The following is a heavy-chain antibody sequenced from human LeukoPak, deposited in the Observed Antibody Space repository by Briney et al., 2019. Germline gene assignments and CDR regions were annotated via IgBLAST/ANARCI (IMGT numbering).Heavy chain of an antibody. CDR2: ISSSSSII. J-gene: IGHJ3*02. V-gene: IGHV3-48*01. Sequence: PGGSLRLSCAASGFTFSSYSMNWVRQAPGKGLEWVSYISSSSSIIYYADSVKGRFTISRDNAKNSLYLQMNSLRAEDTAVYYCAREALGPAAIEGGAFDIWGQGTMVTVSS. CDR1: GFTFSSYS. D-gene: IGHD2-2*01. CDR3: AREALGPAAIEGGAFDI.